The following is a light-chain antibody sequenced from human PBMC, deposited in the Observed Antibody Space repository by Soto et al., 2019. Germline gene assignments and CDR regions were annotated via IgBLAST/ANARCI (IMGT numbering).Light chain of an antibody. V-gene: IGLV9-49*01. J-gene: IGLJ2*01. Sequence: QPVLTQPPSASASLGASVTLTCTLSSGYSNYKVDWYQQRPGKGPRFVMRVGTGGIVGSKGDGIPDRFSVLGSGLNRYLTIKNIQEEDESDYHCGADHGSGSQFVYLVFGGGTKLPVL. CDR1: SGYSNYK. CDR3: GADHGSGSQFVYLV. CDR2: VGTGGIVG.